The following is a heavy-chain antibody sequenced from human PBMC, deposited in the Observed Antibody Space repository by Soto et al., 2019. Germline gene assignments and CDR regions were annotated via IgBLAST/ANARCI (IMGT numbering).Heavy chain of an antibody. D-gene: IGHD6-13*01. CDR3: ARDRGTSSWYYFDY. V-gene: IGHV4-59*01. J-gene: IGHJ4*02. Sequence: SETLSLTCTVSGGSIINYYWSWIRQSPGKGLEWIGHIYYTGTTNYNPSLRSRVTISVDTSKNQFSLKLSSVIAADTAVYYCARDRGTSSWYYFDYWGQGALVTVSS. CDR2: IYYTGTT. CDR1: GGSIINYY.